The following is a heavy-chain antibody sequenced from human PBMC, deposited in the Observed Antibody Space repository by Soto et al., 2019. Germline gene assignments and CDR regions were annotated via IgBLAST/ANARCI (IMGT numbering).Heavy chain of an antibody. D-gene: IGHD3-22*01. CDR1: GYTLTELS. J-gene: IGHJ4*02. CDR3: ATRPRYDSSGYYYIIYYFDY. Sequence: ASVKVSCKVSGYTLTELSMHWVRQAPGKGLEWMGGFDPEDGETIYAQKFQGRVTMTEDTSTDTDYMELSSLRSEDTAVYYCATRPRYDSSGYYYIIYYFDYWGQGTLVTVSS. V-gene: IGHV1-24*01. CDR2: FDPEDGET.